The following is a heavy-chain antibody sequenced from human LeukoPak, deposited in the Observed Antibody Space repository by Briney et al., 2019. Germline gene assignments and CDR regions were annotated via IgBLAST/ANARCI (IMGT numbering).Heavy chain of an antibody. CDR3: ARALEGAAAGS. CDR1: GFTFSSYS. J-gene: IGHJ4*02. V-gene: IGHV3-21*01. Sequence: GGSLRLSCAASGFTFSSYSMKWVRQAPGKGLEWVSSISSSSSYIYYADSVKGRFTISRDNAKNSLYLQMNSLRAEDTAVYYCARALEGAAAGSWGQGTLVTVSS. CDR2: ISSSSSYI. D-gene: IGHD6-13*01.